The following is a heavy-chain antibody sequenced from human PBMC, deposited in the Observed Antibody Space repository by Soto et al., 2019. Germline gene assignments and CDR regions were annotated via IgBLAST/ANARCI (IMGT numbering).Heavy chain of an antibody. V-gene: IGHV5-51*01. Sequence: PGESLKISCKTSGYSFANYWIGWARQMPGKGLEWMGIIYPGDSDKKYRYSPSFQGQVTISVDKSISTAYLQWSSLKASDTAIYYCARHIDAYNGKDHWGQGTLVTVSS. CDR2: IYPGDSDKKY. D-gene: IGHD1-1*01. CDR3: ARHIDAYNGKDH. J-gene: IGHJ4*02. CDR1: GYSFANYW.